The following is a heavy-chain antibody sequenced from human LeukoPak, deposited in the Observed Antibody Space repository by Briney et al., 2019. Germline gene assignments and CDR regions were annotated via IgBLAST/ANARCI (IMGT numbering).Heavy chain of an antibody. CDR1: GFTFSHSG. CDR3: ARTHSSGWGVFDY. D-gene: IGHD6-25*01. Sequence: GGSLRLSCAASGFTFSHSGMHWVRQAPGKGLEWVTFIRYDGTNKYYADSVKGRFTISRDDSKNTLYLQMNSLRVEDTAVYYCARTHSSGWGVFDYWGQGTLVTVSS. V-gene: IGHV3-30*02. J-gene: IGHJ4*02. CDR2: IRYDGTNK.